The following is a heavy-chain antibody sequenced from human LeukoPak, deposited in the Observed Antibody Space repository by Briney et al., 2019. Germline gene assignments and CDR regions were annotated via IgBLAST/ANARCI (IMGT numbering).Heavy chain of an antibody. CDR3: ARLVRGVIYWFDP. J-gene: IGHJ5*02. V-gene: IGHV4-34*01. CDR1: GGSFSGYY. D-gene: IGHD3-10*01. Sequence: SETLSLTCAVYGGSFSGYYWSWIRQPPGKGLEWIGEINHSGSTNYNPSLKSRVTISVDTSKNQFSLKLSSVTAADTAVYYCARLVRGVIYWFDPWGQGTLVTVSS. CDR2: INHSGST.